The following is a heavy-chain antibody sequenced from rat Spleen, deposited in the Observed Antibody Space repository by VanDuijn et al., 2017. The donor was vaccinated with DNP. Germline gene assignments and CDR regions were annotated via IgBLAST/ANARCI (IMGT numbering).Heavy chain of an antibody. J-gene: IGHJ2*01. V-gene: IGHV5S23*01. CDR2: VSSSAGST. CDR3: ARAYGSPWYFDY. D-gene: IGHD1-3*01. Sequence: EVQVVESGGGLVQPGRSLKLSCAASGFNFYDYWMAWVRQAPTKGLEWVASVSSSAGSTYYRDSVKGRFTISRDNAKSSLYLQMNSLKSEDTATYYCARAYGSPWYFDYWGQGVMVTVSS. CDR1: GFNFYDYW.